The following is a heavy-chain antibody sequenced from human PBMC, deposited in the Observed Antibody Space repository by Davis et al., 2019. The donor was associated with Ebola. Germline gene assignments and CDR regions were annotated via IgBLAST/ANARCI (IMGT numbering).Heavy chain of an antibody. V-gene: IGHV5-51*01. Sequence: KVSCKGSGYSFTNYWIAWVRQMPGKGPEWMGIIYSGDSDTRYSPSFQGQVTISADKSINTAYLQWSSLKASDTAMYYCARGGNWGFDYWGQGTLVTVSS. CDR3: ARGGNWGFDY. CDR2: IYSGDSDT. CDR1: GYSFTNYW. D-gene: IGHD4-23*01. J-gene: IGHJ4*02.